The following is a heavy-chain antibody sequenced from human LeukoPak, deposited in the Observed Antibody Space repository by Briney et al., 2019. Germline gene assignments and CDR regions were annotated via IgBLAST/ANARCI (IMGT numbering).Heavy chain of an antibody. CDR1: GGSVSSGSYY. J-gene: IGHJ4*02. CDR2: INHSGST. CDR3: ARGSSSSGWYGSETGGY. D-gene: IGHD6-19*01. Sequence: SETLSLTCTVSGGSVSSGSYYWSWIRQPPGKGLEWIGEINHSGSTNYNPSLKSRVTISVDTSKNQFSLKLSSVTAADTAVYYCARGSSSSGWYGSETGGYWGQGTLVTVSS. V-gene: IGHV4-61*01.